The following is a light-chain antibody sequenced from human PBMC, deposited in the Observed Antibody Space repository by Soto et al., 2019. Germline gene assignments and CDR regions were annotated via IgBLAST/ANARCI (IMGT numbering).Light chain of an antibody. J-gene: IGKJ5*01. CDR1: QSVSSN. CDR2: GTP. V-gene: IGKV3-11*01. Sequence: EIVMTQSPATLSVSPGERVTFSCRASQSVSSNLACYQQRPGQAPRLLIYGTPTRATGIPARFSGSGSVTDFTLTTSSLEPEDFAVYYSQQRSNWPPTFGEGIRLENK. CDR3: QQRSNWPPT.